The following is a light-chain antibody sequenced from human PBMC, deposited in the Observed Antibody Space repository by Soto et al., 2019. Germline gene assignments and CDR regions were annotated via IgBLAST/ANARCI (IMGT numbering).Light chain of an antibody. J-gene: IGKJ1*01. CDR2: DAS. CDR1: QDISNY. V-gene: IGKV1-33*01. Sequence: DIQMTQSPSSLSASVGDRVTITCQASQDISNYLNWYQQKPGKAPKLLIYDASNLETGVPSRFSGSGSGTDFTFTISSLQPEDIATYYCLQHHDDSWTFGQGTKVDIK. CDR3: LQHHDDSWT.